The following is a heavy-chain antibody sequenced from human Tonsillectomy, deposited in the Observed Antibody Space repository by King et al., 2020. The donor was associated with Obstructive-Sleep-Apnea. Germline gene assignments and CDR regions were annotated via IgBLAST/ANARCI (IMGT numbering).Heavy chain of an antibody. V-gene: IGHV3-30*18. Sequence: VQLVESGGGVVQPGRSLRLSCAASGFTFSSYGMDWVRQAPGKGLEWVAIISHDGSKKYYADSVKGRFTISRDNSENTLYLQMNSLRAEDTAVYYCAKQLEYYYGMDVWGQGTTVTVSS. CDR3: AKQLEYYYGMDV. J-gene: IGHJ6*02. D-gene: IGHD3-3*01. CDR2: ISHDGSKK. CDR1: GFTFSSYG.